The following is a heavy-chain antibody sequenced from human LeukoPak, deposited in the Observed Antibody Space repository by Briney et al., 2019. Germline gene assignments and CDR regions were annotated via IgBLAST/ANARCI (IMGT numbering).Heavy chain of an antibody. CDR2: INHSGST. Sequence: NPAETLSLTCAVYGGSFSGYYWSWIRQPPGKGLEWIGEINHSGSTNYNPSLKSRVTMSVDTSKNQFSLKLSSVTAAHTAVYYCARDGGIAMDYWGQGTLVTVSS. CDR1: GGSFSGYY. D-gene: IGHD6-13*01. V-gene: IGHV4-34*01. CDR3: ARDGGIAMDY. J-gene: IGHJ4*02.